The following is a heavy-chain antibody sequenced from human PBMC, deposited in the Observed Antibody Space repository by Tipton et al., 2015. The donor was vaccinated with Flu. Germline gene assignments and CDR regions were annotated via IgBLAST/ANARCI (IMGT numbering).Heavy chain of an antibody. CDR2: IYSGGST. CDR1: GFTVSSNY. Sequence: QLVQSGGGLIQPGGSLRLSCAASGFTVSSNYMSWVRQAPGKGLEWVSVIYSGGSTYYADSVKGRFTISRDNSKNTLYLQMNSLRAEDTAVYYCAKELVVYAGNYFDYWGQGTLVTVSS. J-gene: IGHJ4*02. CDR3: AKELVVYAGNYFDY. V-gene: IGHV3-53*01. D-gene: IGHD2-8*02.